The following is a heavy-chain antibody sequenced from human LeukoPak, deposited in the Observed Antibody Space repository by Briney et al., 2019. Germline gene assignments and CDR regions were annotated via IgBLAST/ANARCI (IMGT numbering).Heavy chain of an antibody. CDR1: GFTFSGHL. D-gene: IGHD1-1*01. Sequence: GGSLRLSCTASGFTFSGHLIHWVRQAPGVGLVWVSRINERGTDSMYAQSVKGRFTISRDNAKNTVYLQMNSLRAEDTAVYYCVRDETLWTLDWWGQGTLVSVSS. J-gene: IGHJ4*02. CDR2: INERGTDS. V-gene: IGHV3-74*03. CDR3: VRDETLWTLDW.